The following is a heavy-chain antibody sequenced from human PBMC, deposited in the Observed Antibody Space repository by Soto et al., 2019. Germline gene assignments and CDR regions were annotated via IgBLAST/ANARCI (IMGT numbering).Heavy chain of an antibody. V-gene: IGHV3-30*04. CDR3: ARVPGLRYCDTGSCYPDS. CDR2: ISYDGKNT. J-gene: IGHJ4*02. CDR1: GFIFSTST. D-gene: IGHD3-10*01. Sequence: QVQLVESGGGVVQPGRSLRLSCAASGFIFSTSTMHWVRQAPGKGPEWVAVISYDGKNTYYADSMRGRFTISRDNSKSTLFLQMNNLKLDDTAMYYCARVPGLRYCDTGSCYPDSWGQGTLVTVSS.